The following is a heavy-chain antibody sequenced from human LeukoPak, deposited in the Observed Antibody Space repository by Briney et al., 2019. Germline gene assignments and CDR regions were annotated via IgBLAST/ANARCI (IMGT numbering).Heavy chain of an antibody. CDR2: IYTSGST. J-gene: IGHJ3*02. V-gene: IGHV4-61*02. CDR1: GGSISSGSYY. D-gene: IGHD3-3*01. CDR3: ARSFGVVHDAFDI. Sequence: SETLSLTCTVSGGSISSGSYYWSWIRQPAGKGLEWIGRIYTSGSTNYNPSLKSRVTISVDTSKNQFSLKLSSVTAADTAVYYCARSFGVVHDAFDIRGQGTMVTVSS.